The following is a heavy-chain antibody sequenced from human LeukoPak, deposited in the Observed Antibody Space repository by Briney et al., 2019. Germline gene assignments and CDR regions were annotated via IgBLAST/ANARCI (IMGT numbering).Heavy chain of an antibody. J-gene: IGHJ4*02. CDR2: ISNNGGSS. CDR3: AELVRGAFDY. D-gene: IGHD3-10*02. CDR1: GFTFSAYA. Sequence: GGSLRLSCSASGFTFSAYAMYWVRQAPGKGLEYVSGISNNGGSSFYADSVKGRFTISRDNSKNTLYLQMSSLRAEDTAVYYCAELVRGAFDYWGQGTLVTVSS. V-gene: IGHV3-64D*09.